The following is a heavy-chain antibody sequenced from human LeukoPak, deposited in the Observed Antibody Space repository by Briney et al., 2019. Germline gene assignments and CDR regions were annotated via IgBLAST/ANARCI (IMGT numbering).Heavy chain of an antibody. CDR1: GYTFTSYA. CDR3: ARDLLHIAARPTYDYYYGMDV. V-gene: IGHV1-3*01. D-gene: IGHD6-6*01. Sequence: ASVKVSCKASGYTFTSYAMHWVRQAPGQRLEWMGWINAGNGNTKYSQKFQGRVTITRDTSASTAYMELSSLRSEDTAVYYCARDLLHIAARPTYDYYYGMDVWGQGTTVTVSS. CDR2: INAGNGNT. J-gene: IGHJ6*02.